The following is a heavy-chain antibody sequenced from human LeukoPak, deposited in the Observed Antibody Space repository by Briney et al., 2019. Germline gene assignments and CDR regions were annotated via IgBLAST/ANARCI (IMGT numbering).Heavy chain of an antibody. CDR3: AKGPLPYYYADY. CDR2: IWYDGSKK. Sequence: GGSLRLSCAASGFTFSSYGMHWARQAPGKGLEWVAVIWYDGSKKYYADSVKGRFTISRDNSKNTLYLQMNSLRAEDTAVYYCAKGPLPYYYADYWGQGSLVTVSS. D-gene: IGHD3-10*01. CDR1: GFTFSSYG. J-gene: IGHJ4*02. V-gene: IGHV3-33*06.